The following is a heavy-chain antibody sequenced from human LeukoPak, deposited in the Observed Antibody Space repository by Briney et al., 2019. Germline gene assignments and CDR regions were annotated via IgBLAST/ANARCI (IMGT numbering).Heavy chain of an antibody. CDR3: ARLPYCGGDCYPNWFDP. V-gene: IGHV5-51*01. J-gene: IGHJ5*02. CDR1: GYSFTSHW. Sequence: GESLKISCKGSGYSFTSHWIGWVRQMPGKGLECMGVIYPGDSDTRCSPSFQGQVIISADKSISTAYLQWSSLKASDTAMYYCARLPYCGGDCYPNWFDPWGQGTLVTVSS. D-gene: IGHD2-21*02. CDR2: IYPGDSDT.